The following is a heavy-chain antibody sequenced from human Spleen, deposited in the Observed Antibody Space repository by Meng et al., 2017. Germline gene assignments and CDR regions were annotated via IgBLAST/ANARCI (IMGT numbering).Heavy chain of an antibody. CDR1: GDSISSSHW. CDR3: ARDLWRSYYDSSAKDY. D-gene: IGHD3-22*01. V-gene: IGHV4-4*02. CDR2: IHHSGNT. Sequence: SETLSLTCAVSGDSISSSHWWSWVRQPPGKGLEWIGEIHHSGNTYYNPSLKSRLTISVDKSKNQFSLHLSPVTAADTAVYYCARDLWRSYYDSSAKDYWGQGTLVTVSS. J-gene: IGHJ4*02.